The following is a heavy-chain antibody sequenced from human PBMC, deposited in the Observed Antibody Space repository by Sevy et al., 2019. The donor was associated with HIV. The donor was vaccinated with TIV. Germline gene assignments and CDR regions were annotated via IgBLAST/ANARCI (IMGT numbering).Heavy chain of an antibody. CDR1: GFTVSSNY. V-gene: IGHV3-53*01. J-gene: IGHJ3*02. CDR2: IYSGGST. CDR3: ARYRKVGATSSGYAFDI. Sequence: GGSLRLSCAASGFTVSSNYMSWVRQAPGKGLEWVSVIYSGGSTYYADSMKGRFTISRDNSKNTLYLQMNSRRAEDTAVYYCARYRKVGATSSGYAFDIWGQGTMVTVSS. D-gene: IGHD1-26*01.